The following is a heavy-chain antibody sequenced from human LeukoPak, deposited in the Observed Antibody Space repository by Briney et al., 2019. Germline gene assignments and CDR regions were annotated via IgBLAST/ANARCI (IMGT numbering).Heavy chain of an antibody. D-gene: IGHD6-25*01. CDR2: IYYTGNT. CDR3: AREGYSSRSDWAAATYYYYMDV. CDR1: GGSINSNSYS. J-gene: IGHJ6*03. Sequence: PSETLSLTCTVSGGSINSNSYSWAWVRQPPGKGLEWIGSIYYTGNTYYNPSLESRITMSVHSSKNQFSLKLKSVTAADTAVYYCAREGYSSRSDWAAATYYYYMDVWGKGTTVTVSS. V-gene: IGHV4-39*02.